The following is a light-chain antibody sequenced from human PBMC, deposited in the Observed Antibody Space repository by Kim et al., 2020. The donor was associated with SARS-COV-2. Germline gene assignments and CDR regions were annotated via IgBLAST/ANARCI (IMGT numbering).Light chain of an antibody. Sequence: DIQMTQSPSSLSASVGDRVTITCRASQSISSYLNWYQQKPGKAPKLLIYAASSLQSGVPSRFSGSGSGTDFTLTISSPQPEDLATYYCQQSYSTLYTFGQGTKLEIK. CDR3: QQSYSTLYT. CDR2: AAS. CDR1: QSISSY. J-gene: IGKJ2*01. V-gene: IGKV1-39*01.